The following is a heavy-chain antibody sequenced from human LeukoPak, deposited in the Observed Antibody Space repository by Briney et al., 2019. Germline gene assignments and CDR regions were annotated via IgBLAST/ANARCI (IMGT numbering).Heavy chain of an antibody. J-gene: IGHJ6*02. CDR3: AKDLRAQLWLVSGYYYYGMDV. V-gene: IGHV3-43*02. D-gene: IGHD5-18*01. CDR1: GFTFDDYA. CDR2: ISGDGGST. Sequence: GGSLRLSCAASGFTFDDYAMHWVRQAPGKGLEWVSLISGDGGSTYYADSVKGRFTISRDNSKNSLYLQMNSLRTEDTALYYCAKDLRAQLWLVSGYYYYGMDVWGQGTTVTVSS.